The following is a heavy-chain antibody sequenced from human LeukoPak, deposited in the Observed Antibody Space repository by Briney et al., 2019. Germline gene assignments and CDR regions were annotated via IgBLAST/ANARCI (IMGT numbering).Heavy chain of an antibody. D-gene: IGHD2-21*02. CDR3: ARTVVVVTANDY. CDR2: IKQDGSEK. Sequence: PGGSLRLSCAASGFTFSSYWMSWVRQTPGKGLEWVASIKQDGSEKYYVDSVKGRFTISRDNAKNSLYLQMNSLRAEDTAVYYCARTVVVVTANDYWGQGTLVTVPS. J-gene: IGHJ4*02. V-gene: IGHV3-7*01. CDR1: GFTFSSYW.